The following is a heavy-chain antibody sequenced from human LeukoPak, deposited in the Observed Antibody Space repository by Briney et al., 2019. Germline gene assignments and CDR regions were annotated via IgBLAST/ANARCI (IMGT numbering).Heavy chain of an antibody. CDR1: GYSINSGHY. J-gene: IGHJ5*02. CDR2: IHHSGTT. V-gene: IGHV4-38-2*01. D-gene: IGHD6-13*01. CDR3: ARAAAADPKNWFDP. Sequence: SETLSLTCAVSGYSINSGHYWGWIRQPPGKGLEWTGSIHHSGTTYYNPSLKSRVTISGDTSKNQFSLRLTSVTATDTAVYYCARAAAADPKNWFDPWGQGTLVTVSS.